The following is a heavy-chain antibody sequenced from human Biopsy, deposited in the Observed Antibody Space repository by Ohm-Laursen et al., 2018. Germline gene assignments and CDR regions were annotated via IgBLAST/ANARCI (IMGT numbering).Heavy chain of an antibody. V-gene: IGHV1-69*04. J-gene: IGHJ4*02. CDR3: ASLEDRTFDK. CDR1: GYTFTSYE. CDR2: IIPILHVP. Sequence: GASVKVSCKASGYTFTSYEINWVRQAPGQGLEWMGRIIPILHVPTYAQSFQGRVTISADKSTSTAYMELSGLRSEDTAVYYCASLEDRTFDKWGQGTLVTVSS.